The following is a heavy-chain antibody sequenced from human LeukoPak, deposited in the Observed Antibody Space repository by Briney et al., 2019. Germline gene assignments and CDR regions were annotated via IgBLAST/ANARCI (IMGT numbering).Heavy chain of an antibody. Sequence: PGRSLRLSCAASGFTFSSYGMHWVRQAPGKGLEWVAVISYDGSNKYYADSVKGRFTISRDNSKNTLYLQMNSLRAEDTAVYYCAKGPIDYWGQGTLVTVSS. V-gene: IGHV3-30*18. CDR1: GFTFSSYG. J-gene: IGHJ4*02. CDR2: ISYDGSNK. CDR3: AKGPIDY.